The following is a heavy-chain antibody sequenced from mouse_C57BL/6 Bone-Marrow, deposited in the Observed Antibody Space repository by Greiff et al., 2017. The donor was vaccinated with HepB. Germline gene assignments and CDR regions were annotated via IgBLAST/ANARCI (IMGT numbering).Heavy chain of an antibody. D-gene: IGHD1-1*01. J-gene: IGHJ2*01. Sequence: VQLQQPGAELVKPGASVKLSCKASGYTFTSYWMHWVKQRPGQGLEWIGVINPGSGGTNYNEKFKGKATLTADKSSSTAYMQLSSLTSEDSAVYFCARGSLYYYGSRYFDYWGQGTTLTVSS. CDR1: GYTFTSYW. CDR3: ARGSLYYYGSRYFDY. CDR2: INPGSGGT. V-gene: IGHV1-64*01.